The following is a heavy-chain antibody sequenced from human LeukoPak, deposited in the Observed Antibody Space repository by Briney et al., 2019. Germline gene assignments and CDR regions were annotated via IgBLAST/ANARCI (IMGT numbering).Heavy chain of an antibody. D-gene: IGHD4-17*01. J-gene: IGHJ2*01. CDR2: IYYSGST. CDR3: AGGGRTVTTRYFDL. Sequence: SETLSLTCTVSGGSISSSSYYWSWIRQPPGKGLEWIGYIYYSGSTNYNPSLKSRVTISVDTSKNQFSLKLSSVTAADTAVYYCAGGGRTVTTRYFDLWGRGTLVTVSS. CDR1: GGSISSSSYY. V-gene: IGHV4-61*01.